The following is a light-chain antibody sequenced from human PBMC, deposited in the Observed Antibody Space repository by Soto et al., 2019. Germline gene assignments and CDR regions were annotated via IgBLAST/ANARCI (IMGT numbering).Light chain of an antibody. V-gene: IGLV2-14*01. Sequence: QSALTQPASVSGSPGQSITISCTGTSSDVGGYNYVSWYQQHPGKAPKLVIYDVSNRPSGVSNRFSGSKSGNTASLTISGLQAEDEADYYCNSYTSSSTYVFGTGIKLTVL. CDR1: SSDVGGYNY. J-gene: IGLJ1*01. CDR3: NSYTSSSTYV. CDR2: DVS.